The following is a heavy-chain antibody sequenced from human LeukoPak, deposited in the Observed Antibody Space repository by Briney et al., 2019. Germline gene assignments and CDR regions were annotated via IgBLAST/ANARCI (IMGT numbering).Heavy chain of an antibody. D-gene: IGHD6-13*01. CDR3: ARHPYSSSWFNY. J-gene: IGHJ4*02. V-gene: IGHV4-39*01. CDR2: IFYSGST. CDR1: GGSISSTSYY. Sequence: PSETLSLTCSVSGGSISSTSYYWGWIRLPPGKGLEWIGSIFYSGSTFYNPSLKSRVTISVDTSKNQFSLKLNSVAAADTAVYYCARHPYSSSWFNYWGPGTLVTVSS.